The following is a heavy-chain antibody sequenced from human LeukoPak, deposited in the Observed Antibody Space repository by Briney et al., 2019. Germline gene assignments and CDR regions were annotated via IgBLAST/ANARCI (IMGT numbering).Heavy chain of an antibody. Sequence: GGSLRLSCAASGLTFNSYAMNWVRQAPGRGLEWVSAISGSGHSTYYADSVKGRFSISRDNSKNTLYLQMNSLRAEDTAIYYCAKVRMITMIAYDAFDIWGQGSMVTVSS. CDR3: AKVRMITMIAYDAFDI. CDR1: GLTFNSYA. CDR2: ISGSGHST. J-gene: IGHJ3*02. V-gene: IGHV3-23*01. D-gene: IGHD3-22*01.